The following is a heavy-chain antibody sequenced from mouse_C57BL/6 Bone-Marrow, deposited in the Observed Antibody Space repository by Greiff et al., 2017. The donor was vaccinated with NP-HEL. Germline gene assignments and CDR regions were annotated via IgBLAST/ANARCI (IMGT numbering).Heavy chain of an antibody. J-gene: IGHJ2*01. CDR3: TRARLITTVVATRFDY. CDR1: GFTFSDAW. V-gene: IGHV6-6*01. CDR2: IRNKANNHAT. Sequence: EVKVEESGGGLVQPGGSMKLSCAASGFTFSDAWMDWVRQSPEKGLEWVAEIRNKANNHATYYAESVKGRFTISRDDSKSSVYLQMNSLRAEDTGIYYCTRARLITTVVATRFDYWGQGTTLTVSS. D-gene: IGHD1-1*01.